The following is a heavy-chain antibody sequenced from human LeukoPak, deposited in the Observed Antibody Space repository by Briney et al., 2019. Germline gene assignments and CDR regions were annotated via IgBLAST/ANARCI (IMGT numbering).Heavy chain of an antibody. V-gene: IGHV3-23*01. D-gene: IGHD6-19*01. J-gene: IGHJ4*02. CDR1: GFTFSSYA. CDR2: ISGSGGST. CDR3: AKDRYSSGCCGSRTDY. Sequence: PGGSLRLSCAASGFTFSSYAMSWVRQAPGKGLEWVSAISGSGGSTYYADSVKGRFTISRDNSKNTLYLQMNSLRAEDTAVYYCAKDRYSSGCCGSRTDYWGQGTLVTVSS.